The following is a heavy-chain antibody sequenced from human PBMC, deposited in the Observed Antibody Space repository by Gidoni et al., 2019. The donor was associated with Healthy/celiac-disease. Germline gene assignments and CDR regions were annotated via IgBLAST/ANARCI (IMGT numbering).Heavy chain of an antibody. CDR3: AKDRIAAALGYYGMDV. CDR1: GFTFSSYA. V-gene: IGHV3-23*01. CDR2: ISGRGGST. D-gene: IGHD6-13*01. J-gene: IGHJ6*02. Sequence: TASGFTFSSYAMSWVRQAPGKGLEWVSAISGRGGSTYYADSVKGRFTISRDNSKNTLYLQMNSLRAEDTAVYYCAKDRIAAALGYYGMDVWGQGTTVTVSS.